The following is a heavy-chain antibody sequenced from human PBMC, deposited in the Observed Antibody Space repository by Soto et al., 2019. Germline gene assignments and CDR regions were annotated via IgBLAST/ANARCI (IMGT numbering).Heavy chain of an antibody. J-gene: IGHJ4*02. Sequence: PSETLSLTCAVSGGSISSGGYSWSWIRQPPGKGLEWIGYIYHSGSTHYNPSLKSRVTISVDRSKNQFSLKLSSVTAADTAVYYCARGAPVVNDYWGQGTLVTVSS. D-gene: IGHD3-22*01. CDR1: GGSISSGGYS. CDR2: IYHSGST. V-gene: IGHV4-30-2*01. CDR3: ARGAPVVNDY.